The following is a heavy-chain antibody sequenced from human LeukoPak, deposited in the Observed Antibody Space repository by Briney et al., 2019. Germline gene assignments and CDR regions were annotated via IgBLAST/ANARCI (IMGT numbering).Heavy chain of an antibody. V-gene: IGHV3-9*01. J-gene: IGHJ6*03. CDR2: ISWNSGSI. Sequence: GGSLRLSCAASGFTFDDYAMHWVRQAPGKGLEWVSGISWNSGSIGYADSVKGRFTISRDNAKNSLYLQMNSLRAEDTAVYYCARDRNYYYYMDVWGKGTTVTVSS. CDR3: ARDRNYYYYMDV. CDR1: GFTFDDYA.